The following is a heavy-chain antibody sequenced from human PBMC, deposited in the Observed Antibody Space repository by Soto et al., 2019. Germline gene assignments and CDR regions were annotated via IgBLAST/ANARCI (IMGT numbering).Heavy chain of an antibody. V-gene: IGHV1-3*01. J-gene: IGHJ5*02. CDR1: GYTFTSYA. D-gene: IGHD2-15*01. Sequence: QVQLVQSGAEVKKPGASVKVSCKASGYTFTSYAMHWVRQAPGQRLEWMGWINAGNGNTKYSQKFQGRVTITRDTSASTAYMELSRLRSEDTAVYYCARGSGSPDNWFDPWGQGTLVTVSS. CDR2: INAGNGNT. CDR3: ARGSGSPDNWFDP.